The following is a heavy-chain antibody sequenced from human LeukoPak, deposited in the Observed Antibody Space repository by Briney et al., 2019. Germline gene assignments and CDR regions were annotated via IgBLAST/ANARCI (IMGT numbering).Heavy chain of an antibody. Sequence: GGSLRLSCGASGFTFSNYWMSWVRQAPGMGLVWVSRLPPDELGIIYADSVKGRFTVSRDNAKNTVYLQMNNLRVDDTAMYYCVGTIASRGSEYWGQGALVTVSS. CDR2: LPPDELGI. V-gene: IGHV3-74*01. CDR3: VGTIASRGSEY. D-gene: IGHD6-6*01. CDR1: GFTFSNYW. J-gene: IGHJ4*02.